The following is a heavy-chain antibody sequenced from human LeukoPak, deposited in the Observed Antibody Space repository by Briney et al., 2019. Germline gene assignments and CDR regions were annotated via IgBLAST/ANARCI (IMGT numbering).Heavy chain of an antibody. CDR2: ISLTSNDI. V-gene: IGHV3-21*01. CDR1: GFTFSSYA. CDR3: ARFDYADYLAFDY. J-gene: IGHJ4*02. D-gene: IGHD4-17*01. Sequence: GGSLRLSCAASGFTFSSYAMNWVRQAPGKGLEWVSSISLTSNDIYYAASVKGRFTISRDNAKNSLYLQMNSLRAEDTAVYYCARFDYADYLAFDYWGQGTLVTVSS.